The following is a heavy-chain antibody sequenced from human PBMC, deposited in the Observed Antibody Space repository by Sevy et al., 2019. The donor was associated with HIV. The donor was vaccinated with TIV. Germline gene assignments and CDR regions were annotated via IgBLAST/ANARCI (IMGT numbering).Heavy chain of an antibody. D-gene: IGHD1-7*01. CDR3: ARESGRYNWNYGHGRDDAFDI. CDR2: IYYSGST. V-gene: IGHV4-31*03. CDR1: GGSISSGGYY. Sequence: SETLSLTCTVSGGSISSGGYYWSWIRQHPGKGLEWIGYIYYSGSTYYNPSLKSRVTISVDTSKNQFSLKLSSVTAADTAVYYCARESGRYNWNYGHGRDDAFDIWGQGTMVTVSS. J-gene: IGHJ3*02.